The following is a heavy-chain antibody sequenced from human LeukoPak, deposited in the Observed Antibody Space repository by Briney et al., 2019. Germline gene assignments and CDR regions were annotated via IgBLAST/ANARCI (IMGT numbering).Heavy chain of an antibody. V-gene: IGHV1-69*10. J-gene: IGHJ4*02. CDR2: IIPILGIA. D-gene: IGHD1-26*01. CDR3: ARGGSGSYQYYFDY. CDR1: GYTFTSYA. Sequence: VKVSCKASGYTFTSYAISWVRQAPGQGLEWMGRIIPILGIANYAQKFQGRVTITADKSTSTAYMELSSLRSEDTAVYYCARGGSGSYQYYFDYWGQGTLVTVSS.